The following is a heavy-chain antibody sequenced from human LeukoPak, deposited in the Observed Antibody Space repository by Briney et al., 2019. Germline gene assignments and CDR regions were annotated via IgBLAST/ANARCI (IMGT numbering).Heavy chain of an antibody. J-gene: IGHJ3*02. D-gene: IGHD1-26*01. CDR2: INPNSSDT. CDR3: ARADSGSYGAFDI. V-gene: IGHV1-2*02. CDR1: GYTFTGYY. Sequence: ASVKVSCKASGYTFTGYYMHWVRQAPGQGLEWMGWINPNSSDTKYAQKFQGRVTLTRDTSISTVYIELTILKSDDTAVYYCARADSGSYGAFDIWGQGTMVTVSS.